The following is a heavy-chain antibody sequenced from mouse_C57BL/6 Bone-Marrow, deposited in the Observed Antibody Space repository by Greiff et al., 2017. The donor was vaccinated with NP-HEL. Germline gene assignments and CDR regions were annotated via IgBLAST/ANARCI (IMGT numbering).Heavy chain of an antibody. D-gene: IGHD1-1*01. CDR1: GYTFTSYW. Sequence: QVQLKESGAELVKPGASVKLSCKASGYTFTSYWMHWVKQRPGQGLEWIGMIHPNSGSTNYNEKFKSKATLTVDKSSSTAYMQLSSLTSEDSAVYYCAPTRYGSSYRGDFDYWGQGTTLTVSS. CDR3: APTRYGSSYRGDFDY. V-gene: IGHV1-64*01. CDR2: IHPNSGST. J-gene: IGHJ2*01.